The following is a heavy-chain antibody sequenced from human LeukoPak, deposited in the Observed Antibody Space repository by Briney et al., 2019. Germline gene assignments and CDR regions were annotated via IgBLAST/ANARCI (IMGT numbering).Heavy chain of an antibody. CDR3: ARVPRGYSSSHPDY. Sequence: GASVKVSCKASGYTLTGYYMHWVRQAPRQGLEWMGWINPNSGGTNYAQKFQGRVTMTRDTSISTAYMELSRLRSDDTAVYYCARVPRGYSSSHPDYWGQGTLVTVSS. CDR1: GYTLTGYY. J-gene: IGHJ4*02. V-gene: IGHV1-2*02. D-gene: IGHD6-6*01. CDR2: INPNSGGT.